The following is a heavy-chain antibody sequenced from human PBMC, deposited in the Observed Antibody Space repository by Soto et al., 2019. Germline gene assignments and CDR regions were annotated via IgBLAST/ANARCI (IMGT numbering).Heavy chain of an antibody. CDR1: GYTFTSYG. V-gene: IGHV1-18*01. CDR2: ISAYNGNT. Sequence: ASVKVSCKASGYTFTSYGISWVRQAPGQGLEWMGWISAYNGNTNYAQKLQGRVTMTTDTSTSTAYMELRSLRSDDTAVYYCARVCSYCSGGSCYSYYGMDVWGQGTTVTVSS. D-gene: IGHD2-15*01. CDR3: ARVCSYCSGGSCYSYYGMDV. J-gene: IGHJ6*02.